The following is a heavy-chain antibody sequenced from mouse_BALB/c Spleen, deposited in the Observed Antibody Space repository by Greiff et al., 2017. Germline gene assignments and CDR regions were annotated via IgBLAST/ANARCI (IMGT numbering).Heavy chain of an antibody. V-gene: IGHV1-80*01. CDR2: IYPGDGDT. CDR3: ARGRYDAWFAY. CDR1: GYAFSSYW. J-gene: IGHJ3*01. D-gene: IGHD2-14*01. Sequence: QVQLQQSGAELVRPGSSVKISCKASGYAFSSYWMNWVKQRPGQGLEWIGQIYPGDGDTNSNGKFKGKATLTADKSSSTAYMQLSSLTSEDSAVYFCARGRYDAWFAYGGQGTLVTVSA.